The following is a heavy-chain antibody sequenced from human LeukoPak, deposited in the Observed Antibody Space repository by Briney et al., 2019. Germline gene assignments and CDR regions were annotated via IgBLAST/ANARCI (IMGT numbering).Heavy chain of an antibody. CDR3: ARDGMDV. V-gene: IGHV3-48*01. CDR1: GFTFSSYD. J-gene: IGHJ6*02. Sequence: GGSLRLSCAASGFTFSSYDMNWVRQAPGKGLEWVSYISSGGGTTYYADSVKGRFTMSRDNSKNTLYLQMNSLRAEDTAVYYCARDGMDVWGQGTTVTVSS. CDR2: ISSGGGTT.